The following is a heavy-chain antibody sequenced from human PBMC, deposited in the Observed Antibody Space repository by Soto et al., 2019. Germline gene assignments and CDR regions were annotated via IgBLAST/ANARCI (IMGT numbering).Heavy chain of an antibody. Sequence: GESLKISCKGSGYSFISYWIGWVRQMPGKGLEWMGIIYPGDSDTRYSPSFQGQVTISADKSISTAYLQWSSLKASDTAMYYRARHEARYYDSSGSPDYWGQGTLVTVSS. V-gene: IGHV5-51*01. D-gene: IGHD3-22*01. CDR2: IYPGDSDT. CDR1: GYSFISYW. CDR3: ARHEARYYDSSGSPDY. J-gene: IGHJ4*02.